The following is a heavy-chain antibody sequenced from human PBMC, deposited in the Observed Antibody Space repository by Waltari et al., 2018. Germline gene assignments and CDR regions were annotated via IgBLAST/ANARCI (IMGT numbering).Heavy chain of an antibody. Sequence: EVQLVESGGGLIQPGGYVRLSCEVAGFTVSNNYIGWVRQAPGKGLEWVSVIYSGGDTYDADAVRGRFTISRDNSKNTLYLQMNSLRVEDTALYYCATWTGGSLGAFDNWGQGTMVTVSS. D-gene: IGHD7-27*01. CDR2: IYSGGDT. CDR1: GFTVSNNY. J-gene: IGHJ3*02. CDR3: ATWTGGSLGAFDN. V-gene: IGHV3-53*01.